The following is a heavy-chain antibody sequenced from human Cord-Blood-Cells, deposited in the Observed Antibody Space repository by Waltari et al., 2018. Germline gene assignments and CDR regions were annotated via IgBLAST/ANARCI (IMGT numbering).Heavy chain of an antibody. D-gene: IGHD6-6*01. CDR3: ARLFWEPARQFHAFDI. CDR2: LNPKSGNT. J-gene: IGHJ3*02. CDR1: GYTFTSYD. Sequence: QVQLLQSGAEVKKPGASVTVSCKASGYTFTSYDINWVRQATRQGLEWMGWLNPKSGNTGYAQKVQGRVTMTRNTSISTAYMELSRLRSEDTAVYYCARLFWEPARQFHAFDIWGQGTMVTVSS. V-gene: IGHV1-8*01.